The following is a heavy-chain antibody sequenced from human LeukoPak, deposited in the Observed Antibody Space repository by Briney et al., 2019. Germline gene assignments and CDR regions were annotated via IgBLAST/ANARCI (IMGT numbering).Heavy chain of an antibody. J-gene: IGHJ4*02. CDR2: IRSKAYGGTT. CDR1: GFTFGDYA. V-gene: IGHV3-49*03. CDR3: TFLEWLFRRFDY. D-gene: IGHD3-3*01. Sequence: GGSLRLSCTASGFTFGDYAMSWFRQAPGKGLEWVGFIRSKAYGGTTEYAASVKGRFTISRDDSKSIAYLQMNSLKTEDTAVYYCTFLEWLFRRFDYWCQGTLVTVSS.